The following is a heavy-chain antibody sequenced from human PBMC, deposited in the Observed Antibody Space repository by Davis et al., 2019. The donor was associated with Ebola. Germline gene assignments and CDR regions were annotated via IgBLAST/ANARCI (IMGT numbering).Heavy chain of an antibody. CDR1: GGPISSYY. Sequence: SEILSLTCTVSGGPISSYYWSCIRQPPGKGLEWIGYIYYSGSTNYNPSLKSRVTISVDTSKNQFSLKLSSVTAADTAVYYCARGLAALDYWGQGTLVTVSS. V-gene: IGHV4-59*01. CDR3: ARGLAALDY. CDR2: IYYSGST. J-gene: IGHJ4*02.